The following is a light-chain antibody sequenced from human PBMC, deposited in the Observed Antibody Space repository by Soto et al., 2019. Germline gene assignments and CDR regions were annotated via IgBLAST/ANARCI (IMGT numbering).Light chain of an antibody. CDR3: KQYNNWPWT. Sequence: EIGLEQTRATLSVSRGESSTLCCRASQSVRSNLAWYQQKPGQAPRLLIYGAPTRATGIPARFSGSGSGTEFTLTCGSRQSEDSAVYYFKQYNNWPWTFGRGTRVEIK. CDR1: QSVRSN. CDR2: GAP. V-gene: IGKV3-15*01. J-gene: IGKJ1*01.